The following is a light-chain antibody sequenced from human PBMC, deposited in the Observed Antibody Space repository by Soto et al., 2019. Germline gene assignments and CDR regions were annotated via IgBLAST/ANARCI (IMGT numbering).Light chain of an antibody. CDR1: QSISSY. CDR3: QQYYSYSRT. CDR2: AAS. J-gene: IGKJ2*02. Sequence: IRMTQSPSSLSASTGDRVTITCRASQSISSYLAWYQQKPGKAPKLLIYAASTLQSGVPSRFSGSGSGTDFTLTISCLQPEDFATYYCQQYYSYSRTFGPGTKLEIK. V-gene: IGKV1-8*01.